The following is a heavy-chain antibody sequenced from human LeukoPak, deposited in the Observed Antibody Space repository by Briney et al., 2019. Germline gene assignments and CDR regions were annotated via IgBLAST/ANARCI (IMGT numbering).Heavy chain of an antibody. D-gene: IGHD3-3*01. Sequence: PGGSLRLSCAASGLTFSSYAISWVRQAPGKGLEWVSAISGSGGSTYYADSVKGRFTISRDNSKNTLYLQMNSLRTESTAVSYYAKGEGRLLRFFEWLFVFDYWGQGTLVTVSS. CDR2: ISGSGGST. J-gene: IGHJ4*02. CDR3: AKGEGRLLRFFEWLFVFDY. CDR1: GLTFSSYA. V-gene: IGHV3-23*01.